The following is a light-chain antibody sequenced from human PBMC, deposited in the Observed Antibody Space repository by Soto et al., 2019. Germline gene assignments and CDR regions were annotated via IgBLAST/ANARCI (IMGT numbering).Light chain of an antibody. CDR2: NNY. CDR3: QTYDGSLSDYV. CDR1: SSNIGAGFK. V-gene: IGLV1-40*01. Sequence: QSALTQPPSGSGAPGQTVTISCTGSSSNIGAGFKVHWYQQLPETAPTLLIFNNYNRPSGVSDRFSGSNSGTSASLAITGLQASDEADYYCQTYDGSLSDYVFGTGTKVTVL. J-gene: IGLJ1*01.